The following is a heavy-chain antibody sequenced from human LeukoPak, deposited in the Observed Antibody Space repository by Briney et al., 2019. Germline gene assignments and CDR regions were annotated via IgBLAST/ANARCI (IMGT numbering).Heavy chain of an antibody. Sequence: SETLSLTCTVSGGSISSISYYWGWIRQPPGEGLEWIGYIYYSGSTNYNPSLKSQVTMSIDTSKNLFSLKLSSVTAADTAVYYCARGRDSGALGFDPWGQGTLVTVYS. V-gene: IGHV4-61*05. CDR3: ARGRDSGALGFDP. D-gene: IGHD3-10*01. CDR1: GGSISSISYY. J-gene: IGHJ5*02. CDR2: IYYSGST.